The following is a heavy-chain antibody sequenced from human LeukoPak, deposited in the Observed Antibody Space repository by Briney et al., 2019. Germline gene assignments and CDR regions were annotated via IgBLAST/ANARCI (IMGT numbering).Heavy chain of an antibody. J-gene: IGHJ4*02. CDR2: INHSGST. CDR1: GGSFSGYY. CDR3: ARGPRGGGYYDSSGY. D-gene: IGHD3-22*01. Sequence: SETLSLTCAVYGGSFSGYYWSWIRQPPGKGLEWIGEINHSGSTNYNPSLKSRVTISVDTSKNQFSLKLSSVTAADTAVYYCARGPRGGGYYDSSGYWGQGTLVTVSS. V-gene: IGHV4-34*01.